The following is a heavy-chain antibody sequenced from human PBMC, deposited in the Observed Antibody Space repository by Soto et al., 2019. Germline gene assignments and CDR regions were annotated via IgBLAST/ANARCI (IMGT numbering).Heavy chain of an antibody. CDR2: ISDYNGNT. V-gene: IGHV1-18*04. J-gene: IGHJ4*02. Sequence: QVQLVQSGAEVKKPGASVKVSCKASGYTFTSYGISWVRQAPGQGLEWMGWISDYNGNTNYAQKLQGRVTMTTDTSTSTAYMELRSLRSDDTAVYYCARGPPIYYYDSSGYYYRTYYFDYWGQGTLVTVSS. D-gene: IGHD3-22*01. CDR3: ARGPPIYYYDSSGYYYRTYYFDY. CDR1: GYTFTSYG.